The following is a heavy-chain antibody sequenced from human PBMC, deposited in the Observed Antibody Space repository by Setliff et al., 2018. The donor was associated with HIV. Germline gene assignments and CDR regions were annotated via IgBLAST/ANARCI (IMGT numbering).Heavy chain of an antibody. V-gene: IGHV3-48*03. D-gene: IGHD2-2*01. CDR2: ISGSGSII. Sequence: HPGGSLRLSCAASGFTFGSYDMNWVRQAPGKGLEWVSYISGSGSIIYYADSVKGRFTVSRDNGKKSLYLQMNSLRAEDTALYYCARQVVPVDMEADAFNVWGQGTVVTVSS. J-gene: IGHJ3*01. CDR1: GFTFGSYD. CDR3: ARQVVPVDMEADAFNV.